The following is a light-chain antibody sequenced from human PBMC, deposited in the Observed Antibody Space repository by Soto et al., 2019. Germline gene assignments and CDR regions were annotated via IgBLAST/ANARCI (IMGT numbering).Light chain of an antibody. CDR2: EGS. CDR1: ISYVGSYNL. J-gene: IGLJ1*01. CDR3: FSFTTTSTHV. Sequence: QSALKQIAYVYGSPGQSITISYTGTISYVGSYNLVSWYQQHPGKAPKLMIYEGSKRPSGVSNRFSGSKSGNTAYLTISGLQVEEEAEYFCFSFTTTSTHVFGTGTKVTVL. V-gene: IGLV2-14*02.